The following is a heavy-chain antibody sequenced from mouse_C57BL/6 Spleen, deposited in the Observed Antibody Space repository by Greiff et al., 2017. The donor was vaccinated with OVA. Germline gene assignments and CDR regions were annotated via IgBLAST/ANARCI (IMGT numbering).Heavy chain of an antibody. CDR1: GYTFTDYN. CDR2: INPNNGGT. CDR3: ARRSDSSGSYAMDY. V-gene: IGHV1-18*01. J-gene: IGHJ4*01. D-gene: IGHD3-2*02. Sequence: VQLQQSGPELVKPGASVKIPCKASGYTFTDYNMDWVKQSHGKSLEWIGDINPNNGGTIYNQKFKGKATLTVDKSSSTAYMELRSLTSEDTAVYYCARRSDSSGSYAMDYWGQGTSVTVSS.